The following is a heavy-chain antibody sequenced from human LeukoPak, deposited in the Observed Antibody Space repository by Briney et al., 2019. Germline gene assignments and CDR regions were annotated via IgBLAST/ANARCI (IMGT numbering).Heavy chain of an antibody. CDR2: IMPLFGTA. J-gene: IGHJ5*02. CDR3: ARDVPGDYGSGWFDP. CDR1: GGTFNNSA. D-gene: IGHD4-17*01. V-gene: IGHV1-69*05. Sequence: SVKVSCKTSGGTFNNSAISWVRQAPGQGLEWLGGIMPLFGTAGYAQKFQGRVTITKDESTRTVYLELTSLTSDDTAVYYCARDVPGDYGSGWFDPWGQGTLVSVSS.